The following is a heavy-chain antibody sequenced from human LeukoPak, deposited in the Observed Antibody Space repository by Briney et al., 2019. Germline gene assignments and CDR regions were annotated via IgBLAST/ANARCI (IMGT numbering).Heavy chain of an antibody. CDR2: INPSGSST. J-gene: IGHJ4*02. CDR3: ARGILSGYGFDY. Sequence: ASVKVSCKASGYTFTSYYMHWVRQAPGQGLEWMGIINPSGSSTSYGQKLQGRVTMTRDTSTSTVYMELSSLRSEDTAVYYCARGILSGYGFDYWGQGTLVSVSS. D-gene: IGHD2-15*01. V-gene: IGHV1-46*01. CDR1: GYTFTSYY.